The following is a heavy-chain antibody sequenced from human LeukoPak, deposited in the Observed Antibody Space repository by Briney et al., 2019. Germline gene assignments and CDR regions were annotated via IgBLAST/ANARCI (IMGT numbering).Heavy chain of an antibody. CDR1: GFTFKNAW. CDR2: IRSKRDGGTT. D-gene: IGHD1-26*01. Sequence: GGSLRLSCAASGFTFKNAWMSWVRQAPGKGLEWVGRIRSKRDGGTTDYVAPVKGRFTISRDDSKNTLYLQVNSLKTEDTAVCYCGWDDKSVFDYWGQGTLVTVSS. CDR3: GWDDKSVFDY. J-gene: IGHJ4*02. V-gene: IGHV3-15*01.